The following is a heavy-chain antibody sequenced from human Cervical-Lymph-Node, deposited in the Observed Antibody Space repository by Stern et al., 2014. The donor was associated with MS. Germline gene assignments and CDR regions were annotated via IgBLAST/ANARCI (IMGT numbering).Heavy chain of an antibody. CDR2: IHPGGGTQ. J-gene: IGHJ4*02. Sequence: QDQLVQSGAEVKKPGASVKVSCKASGYNFTSNYIHWVRQAPGQGLEWLGIIHPGGGTQSYARNFQGRLTMTRDTSTSTVFMEMRSLRFDDTAVYYCARQEGLFDHWGQGTLVTVSS. CDR3: ARQEGLFDH. V-gene: IGHV1-46*01. CDR1: GYNFTSNY.